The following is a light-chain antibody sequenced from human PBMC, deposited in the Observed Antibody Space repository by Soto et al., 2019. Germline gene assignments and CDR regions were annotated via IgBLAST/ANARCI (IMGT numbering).Light chain of an antibody. CDR1: QSVSSNY. CDR3: QQYSSSKWT. Sequence: EIVLTQSPVTLSLSPGERATLSCRASQSVSSNYLAWYQQKPGQAPRLLIYGVSSRATGIPDRFSGSGSGTDFTLTITRLDPEDFAVYYCQQYSSSKWTLGQGTKVEIK. CDR2: GVS. V-gene: IGKV3-20*01. J-gene: IGKJ1*01.